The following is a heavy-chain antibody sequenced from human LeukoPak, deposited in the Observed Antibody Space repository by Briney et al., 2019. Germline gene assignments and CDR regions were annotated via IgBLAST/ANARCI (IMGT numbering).Heavy chain of an antibody. V-gene: IGHV3-30*04. J-gene: IGHJ4*02. D-gene: IGHD3-10*01. CDR2: ISYDGSNK. CDR3: ASLGVRGVIRSGY. Sequence: PGRSLRLSCAASGFTFSSYAMHWVRQAPGKGLEWVAVISYDGSNKYYADSVKGRFTISRDNSKNTLYLQMNSLRAEDTAVYYCASLGVRGVIRSGYWGQGTLVTVSS. CDR1: GFTFSSYA.